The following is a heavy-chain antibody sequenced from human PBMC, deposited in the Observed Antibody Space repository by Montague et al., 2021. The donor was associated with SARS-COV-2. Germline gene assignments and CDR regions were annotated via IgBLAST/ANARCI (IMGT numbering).Heavy chain of an antibody. D-gene: IGHD3-9*01. CDR1: GGSLSNNY. V-gene: IGHV4-34*01. Sequence: SETLSLTCAVLGGSLSNNYCTWVRQPPGKGLELICEVNQSGGTTPYNPSLKGRVKISVDKSSNQMSLNLEAVTAADTAVYYCASVPLYFEGFDSWGQGTLVAVSS. CDR2: VNQSGGT. CDR3: ASVPLYFEGFDS. J-gene: IGHJ4*02.